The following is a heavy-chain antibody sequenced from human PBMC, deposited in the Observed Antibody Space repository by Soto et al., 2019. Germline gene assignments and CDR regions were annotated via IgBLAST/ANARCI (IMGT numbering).Heavy chain of an antibody. CDR1: GFTFSSYG. Sequence: GGSLRLSCATSGFTFSSYGMHWVRQAPGKGLEWVAVISYDGSNKYYADSVKGRFTISRDNSKNTLYLQMNSLRAEDTAVYYCATSITIFGVVWACDYWGQGTLVTVSS. CDR3: ATSITIFGVVWACDY. J-gene: IGHJ4*02. D-gene: IGHD3-3*01. CDR2: ISYDGSNK. V-gene: IGHV3-30*03.